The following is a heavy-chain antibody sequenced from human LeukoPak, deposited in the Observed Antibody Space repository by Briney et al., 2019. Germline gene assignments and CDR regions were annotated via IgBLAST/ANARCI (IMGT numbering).Heavy chain of an antibody. V-gene: IGHV3-23*01. CDR3: AKDFFFDSSGYYRGIFDY. D-gene: IGHD3-22*01. Sequence: GGSLRLSCAASGFIFSSYGMTWVRQAPGKGLEWVSAISGSGGSTYYAGSVKGRFTISRDNSKNTLYLQMNSLRAEDTAVYYCAKDFFFDSSGYYRGIFDYWGQGTLVTVSS. CDR2: ISGSGGST. J-gene: IGHJ4*02. CDR1: GFIFSSYG.